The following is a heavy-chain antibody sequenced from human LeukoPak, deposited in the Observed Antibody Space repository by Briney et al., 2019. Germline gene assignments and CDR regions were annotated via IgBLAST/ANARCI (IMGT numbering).Heavy chain of an antibody. CDR2: IDSSSSTI. Sequence: QPGGSLRLSCAASDSSFSRYSMNWVRQAPGKGLEWISNIDSSSSTIYYADSVKGRYTISRDNAKNSLYLQMNSLRAEDTAVYYCAGISSWYYMDVWGKGTTVTVSS. CDR3: AGISSWYYMDV. CDR1: DSSFSRYS. V-gene: IGHV3-48*01. J-gene: IGHJ6*03. D-gene: IGHD6-13*01.